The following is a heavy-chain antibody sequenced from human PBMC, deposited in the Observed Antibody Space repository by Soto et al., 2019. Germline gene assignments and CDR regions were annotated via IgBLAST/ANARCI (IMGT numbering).Heavy chain of an antibody. CDR2: INPNSGGT. D-gene: IGHD6-6*01. J-gene: IGHJ6*02. Sequence: GASVNVSCKASGYTFTGYYRHWERQAPGQGLEWMGWINPNSGGTNYAQKFQGRDTMTRDTSISTAYMELSRLRSDDTAVYYCARELEQLVPERNYYYGMDVWGQGTTVTVSS. V-gene: IGHV1-2*02. CDR1: GYTFTGYY. CDR3: ARELEQLVPERNYYYGMDV.